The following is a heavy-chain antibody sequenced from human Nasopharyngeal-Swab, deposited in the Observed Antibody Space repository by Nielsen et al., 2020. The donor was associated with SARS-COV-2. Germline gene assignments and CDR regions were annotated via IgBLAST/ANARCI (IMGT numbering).Heavy chain of an antibody. CDR2: ISWNSGSI. D-gene: IGHD4-17*01. Sequence: GGSLRLSCAASGFTFDDYAMHWVRQAPGKGLERVSGISWNSGSIGYADSVKGRFTISRDNAKNSLYLQMNSLRAEDTALYYCAKILDYGDYQSDYWGQGTLVTVSS. V-gene: IGHV3-9*01. J-gene: IGHJ4*02. CDR3: AKILDYGDYQSDY. CDR1: GFTFDDYA.